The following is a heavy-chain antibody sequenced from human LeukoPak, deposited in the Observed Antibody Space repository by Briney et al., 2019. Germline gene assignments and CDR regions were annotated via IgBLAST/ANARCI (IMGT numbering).Heavy chain of an antibody. J-gene: IGHJ4*02. CDR2: ISGSGGST. Sequence: GGSLRLSCAASGFTFSSYAMSWVRQAPGKGLEWVSAISGSGGSTYYADSVKGRFTISRDNSKNTLYLQMNSLRAEDTAVYYSAKDLEGATYSHYFDYWGRGTLVTVSS. D-gene: IGHD1-26*01. V-gene: IGHV3-23*01. CDR1: GFTFSSYA. CDR3: AKDLEGATYSHYFDY.